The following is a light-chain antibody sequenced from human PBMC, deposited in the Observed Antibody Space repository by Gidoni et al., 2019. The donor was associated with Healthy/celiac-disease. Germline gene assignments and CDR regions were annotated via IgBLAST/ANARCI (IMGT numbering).Light chain of an antibody. J-gene: IGLJ2*01. V-gene: IGLV2-23*01. CDR3: CSYAGIPRV. CDR2: EGS. Sequence: QSALTQPASVSGSPGQSITISCTGTSSDVGSYNLVSWYQQHPGKAPKLMIYEGSKRPSGVSNRFSGSKSGNTASLTISGLQAEDEADYYCCSYAGIPRVFGGGTKLTVL. CDR1: SSDVGSYNL.